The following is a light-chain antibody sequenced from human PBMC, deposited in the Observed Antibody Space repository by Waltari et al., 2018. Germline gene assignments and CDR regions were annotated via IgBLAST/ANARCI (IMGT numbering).Light chain of an antibody. Sequence: EIVLTQSPATLSLSPGDRATLSCRASQSVSSYLAWYQQKPGQAPRLLIYDASNRATGIPARFSGSGSGTDFTLTISSLEPEDFAVYYCQQRSTRTFGQGTKLEIK. V-gene: IGKV3-11*01. J-gene: IGKJ2*01. CDR1: QSVSSY. CDR3: QQRSTRT. CDR2: DAS.